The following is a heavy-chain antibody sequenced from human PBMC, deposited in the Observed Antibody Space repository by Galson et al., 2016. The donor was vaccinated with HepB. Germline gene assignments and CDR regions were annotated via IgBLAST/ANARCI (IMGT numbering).Heavy chain of an antibody. Sequence: SLRLSCAASGFTFSNYAMSWVRQAPGKGLEWVSGISGSGISTYYADSVKGRFTISRDNSKNTLFLQMNSLRAEDTAVYYCAKWAESTVLDDYYYYGMDVWGQGTTVTVS. CDR2: ISGSGIST. J-gene: IGHJ6*02. CDR1: GFTFSNYA. D-gene: IGHD2-8*02. CDR3: AKWAESTVLDDYYYYGMDV. V-gene: IGHV3-23*01.